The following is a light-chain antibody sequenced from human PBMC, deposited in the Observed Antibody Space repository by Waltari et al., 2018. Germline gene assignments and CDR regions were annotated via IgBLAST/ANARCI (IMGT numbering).Light chain of an antibody. V-gene: IGKV3-11*01. CDR3: LQRSNWPLT. Sequence: EIVLTQSPAPLSLSPGERATLSCRASQSVSSYLAWYQQKPGQAPRLLIYDASNRATGIPARFSGSGSGTDFTLTISSLEPEDFAVYYCLQRSNWPLTFGGGTKVEIK. CDR2: DAS. CDR1: QSVSSY. J-gene: IGKJ4*01.